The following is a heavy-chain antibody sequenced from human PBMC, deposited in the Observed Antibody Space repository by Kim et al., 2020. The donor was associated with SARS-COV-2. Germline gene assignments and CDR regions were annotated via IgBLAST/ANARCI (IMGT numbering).Heavy chain of an antibody. D-gene: IGHD3-16*01. J-gene: IGHJ4*02. V-gene: IGHV1-46*01. CDR2: VNPSDDGT. CDR1: GYNFIDYY. Sequence: ASVKVSCNPSGYNFIDYYIHWVRQAPGQGLEWMGRVNPSDDGTTYSPSFQGRVTMTGDMSTSTVFLELSSQTSDDTAIYFCARSYAGHAGLDYWGEGTLVSVSS. CDR3: ARSYAGHAGLDY.